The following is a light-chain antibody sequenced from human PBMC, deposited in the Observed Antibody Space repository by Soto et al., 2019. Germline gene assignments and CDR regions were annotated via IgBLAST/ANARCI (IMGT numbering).Light chain of an antibody. Sequence: QSVLTQPASVSGSPGQSITISCTGTSSDVGGYNYVSWYQQHPGKAPKIMMYEVNNRPSGVSNRFSGSKSGNTASLTISGLQAEDEADYYCSSYTSSSTLVVFGGGTKVTVL. CDR3: SSYTSSSTLVV. CDR2: EVN. J-gene: IGLJ2*01. CDR1: SSDVGGYNY. V-gene: IGLV2-14*01.